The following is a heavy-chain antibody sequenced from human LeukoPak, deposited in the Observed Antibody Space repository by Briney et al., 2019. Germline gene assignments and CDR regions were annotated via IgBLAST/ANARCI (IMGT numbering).Heavy chain of an antibody. Sequence: SETLSLTCTVSGGSISSSSYYCGWIRQPPGKGLEWIGSIYYSGSTYYNPSLKSRVTISVDTSKNQFSLKLSSVTAADTAVYYCAGSGSYGWWFDPWGQGTLVTVSS. CDR3: AGSGSYGWWFDP. V-gene: IGHV4-39*01. CDR1: GGSISSSSYY. J-gene: IGHJ5*02. D-gene: IGHD1-26*01. CDR2: IYYSGST.